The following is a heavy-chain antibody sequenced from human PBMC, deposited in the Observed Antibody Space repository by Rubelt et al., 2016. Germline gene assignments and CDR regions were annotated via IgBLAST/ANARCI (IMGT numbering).Heavy chain of an antibody. CDR3: AREQSSGDGLSCFQD. Sequence: QVQLVESGGGVVQPGGSLRLSCAASGFTFSSYGMHWVRQAPGKGLEWVAIIWYDGSNKYYADSVKGRFTISRDNSKNTLYLQMDSLRAEDTAVYYCAREQSSGDGLSCFQDWGQGTLATVSS. CDR2: IWYDGSNK. V-gene: IGHV3-33*01. CDR1: GFTFSSYG. J-gene: IGHJ1*01. D-gene: IGHD6-19*01.